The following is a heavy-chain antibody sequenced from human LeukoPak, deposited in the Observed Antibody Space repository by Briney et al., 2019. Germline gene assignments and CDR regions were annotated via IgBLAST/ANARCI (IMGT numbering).Heavy chain of an antibody. J-gene: IGHJ4*02. V-gene: IGHV3-30*02. CDR2: IRYDGSDE. Sequence: GGSLRLSCAASGFTFSSYGIHWVRQAPGKGLERVAFIRYDGSDEYYADYVKGRFTISRDNSKNTLYLQMNSMRPEDTAVYYCAKGYSSSWYGGIIDYWGQGTLLTVSS. D-gene: IGHD6-13*01. CDR3: AKGYSSSWYGGIIDY. CDR1: GFTFSSYG.